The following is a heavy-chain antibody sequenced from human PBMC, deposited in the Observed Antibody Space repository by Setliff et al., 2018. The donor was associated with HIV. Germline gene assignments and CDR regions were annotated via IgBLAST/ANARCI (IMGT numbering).Heavy chain of an antibody. CDR3: SGGGRPTDEYVWFDP. V-gene: IGHV3-49*03. D-gene: IGHD2-15*01. CDR1: GFTFGEYP. Sequence: LRLSCATSGFTFGEYPMGWFRQAPGKGLEWVSFIRTKNYRGTTEYAASVEGRFTISRDDSRGVAYLQMNSLKSEDTAVYYCSGGGRPTDEYVWFDPWGQGTQVTVSS. J-gene: IGHJ5*02. CDR2: IRTKNYRGTT.